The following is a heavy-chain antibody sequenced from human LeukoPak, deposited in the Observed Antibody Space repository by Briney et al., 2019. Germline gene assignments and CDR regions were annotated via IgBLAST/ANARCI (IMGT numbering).Heavy chain of an antibody. J-gene: IGHJ2*01. D-gene: IGHD6-19*01. CDR1: GGTFSSYA. CDR2: IIPIFGTA. Sequence: GASVKVSCKASGGTFSSYAISWVRQAPGQGLEWMGGIIPIFGTANYAQKFQGRVTITADESTSTAYMELSSLRSEDTAVYYCASPLAVASDWYFDLWGRGTLVTVSS. V-gene: IGHV1-69*13. CDR3: ASPLAVASDWYFDL.